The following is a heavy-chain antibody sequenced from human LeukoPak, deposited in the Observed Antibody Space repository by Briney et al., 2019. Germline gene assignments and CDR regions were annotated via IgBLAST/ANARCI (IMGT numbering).Heavy chain of an antibody. V-gene: IGHV1-18*01. D-gene: IGHD3-9*01. Sequence: GASVKVSCKASGYTFTSYGISWVRQAPGQGLEWMGWISAYNGNTNYAQKLQGRVTMTTDTSTSTAYMELRSLRSDDTAVYYCARDKSNYDILTGYGAFDIWGQGTMVTVSS. J-gene: IGHJ3*02. CDR3: ARDKSNYDILTGYGAFDI. CDR1: GYTFTSYG. CDR2: ISAYNGNT.